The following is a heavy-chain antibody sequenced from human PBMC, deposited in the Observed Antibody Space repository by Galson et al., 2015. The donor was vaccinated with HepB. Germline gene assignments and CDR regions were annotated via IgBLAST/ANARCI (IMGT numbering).Heavy chain of an antibody. V-gene: IGHV7-4-1*02. Sequence: SVKVSCKASGYTFTNYDMNWVRQAPGQGLEWMGWINTNTGNPTYAQGFTGRFVFSLDTSVSTTYLQISSLKAEDTAVYYCARGAPPYGGTHFDYWGQGTLVTVSS. CDR2: INTNTGNP. CDR1: GYTFTNYD. D-gene: IGHD4-23*01. CDR3: ARGAPPYGGTHFDY. J-gene: IGHJ4*02.